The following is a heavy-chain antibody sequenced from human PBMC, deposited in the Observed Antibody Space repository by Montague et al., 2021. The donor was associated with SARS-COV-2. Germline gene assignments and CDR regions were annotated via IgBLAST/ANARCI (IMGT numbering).Heavy chain of an antibody. D-gene: IGHD5-12*01. CDR1: GDCVSSNTAA. CDR3: ARGWVATIPHMDN. CDR2: TYYRSKWYN. J-gene: IGHJ4*02. Sequence: CAISGDCVSSNTAAWNWIRQSPSRGLEWLGRTYYRSKWYNDYAVSVKSLITINPDTSKNQFSLQLKSVTPEDTAVYYCARGWVATIPHMDNWGQGSLVIVSS. V-gene: IGHV6-1*01.